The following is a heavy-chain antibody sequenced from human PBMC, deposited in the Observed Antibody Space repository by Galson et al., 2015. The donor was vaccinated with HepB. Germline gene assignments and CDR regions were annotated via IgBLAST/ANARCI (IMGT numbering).Heavy chain of an antibody. CDR1: GFTSSDHY. D-gene: IGHD5-18*01. V-gene: IGHV3-72*01. CDR3: ARSVDTGMATDWYYDL. CDR2: TRNKGNSYST. Sequence: SLRLSCAASGFTSSDHYMDWVRQAPGKGLEWVGRTRNKGNSYSTEYAAAVQGRFSISRDESKNSLYLQMNSLRAEDTAVYYCARSVDTGMATDWYYDLWGRGTLVTVSS. J-gene: IGHJ2*01.